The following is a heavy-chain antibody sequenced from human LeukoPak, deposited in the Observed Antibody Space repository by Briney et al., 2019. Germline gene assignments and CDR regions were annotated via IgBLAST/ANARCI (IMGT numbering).Heavy chain of an antibody. J-gene: IGHJ5*02. V-gene: IGHV3-53*01. CDR1: GFIVTANY. CDR2: IYSGGTT. D-gene: IGHD6-19*01. Sequence: GGSLRPSCEAYGFIVTANYMSWVRQAPGKGLEWVSVIYSGGTTYYADFVKGRFTISRDSSKNTLYLQMNSLRVEDTAMYFCARDSRAVTGSWSDLWGRGTLVTVSS. CDR3: ARDSRAVTGSWSDL.